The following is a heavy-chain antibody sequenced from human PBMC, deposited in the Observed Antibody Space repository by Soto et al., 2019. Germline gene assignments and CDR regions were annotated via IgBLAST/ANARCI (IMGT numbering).Heavy chain of an antibody. CDR2: ISYDGSNK. V-gene: IGHV3-30*18. Sequence: GGSLRLSCAASGFTFSTYGMHWVRQAPGKGLEWVSVISYDGSNKYYADSVKGRFTISRDNSKNTLYLQMNSLRAEDTAVYYCAKDRISGTRYHYYSMDVWGKGTTVTVSS. J-gene: IGHJ6*03. CDR3: AKDRISGTRYHYYSMDV. CDR1: GFTFSTYG. D-gene: IGHD1-20*01.